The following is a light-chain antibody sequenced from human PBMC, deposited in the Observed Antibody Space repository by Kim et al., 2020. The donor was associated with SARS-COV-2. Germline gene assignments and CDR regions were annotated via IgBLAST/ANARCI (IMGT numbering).Light chain of an antibody. J-gene: IGLJ3*02. V-gene: IGLV1-44*01. CDR3: VAWDDSLNGSV. CDR1: RSNIGSNV. CDR2: SND. Sequence: GQRVTDSCSGSRSNIGSNVVTWYQRLPGTAPKLLIYSNDYRPSGVPDRFSGSKSGTSASLAISGLQSEDEADYYCVAWDDSLNGSVFGGGTQLTVL.